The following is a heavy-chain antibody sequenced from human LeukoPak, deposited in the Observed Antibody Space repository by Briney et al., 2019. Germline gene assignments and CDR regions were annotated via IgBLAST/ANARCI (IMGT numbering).Heavy chain of an antibody. CDR1: GFTFSDYI. CDR3: TRDGGEGGNSAFDI. J-gene: IGHJ3*02. D-gene: IGHD3-16*01. Sequence: GGSLRLSCAAPGFTFSDYILDWVRQAPGKGLEWVGCIRRGANRYTTEYAASVKGRFIISRDDSKNSLYLHMNSLKTEDTAVYHCTRDGGEGGNSAFDIWGQGTMVTVSS. CDR2: IRRGANRYTT. V-gene: IGHV3-72*01.